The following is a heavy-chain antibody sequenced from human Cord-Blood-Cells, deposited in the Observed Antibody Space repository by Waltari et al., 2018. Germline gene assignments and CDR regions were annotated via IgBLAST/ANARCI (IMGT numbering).Heavy chain of an antibody. CDR3: ARGLYYYGSGSYNY. CDR1: GGSFSGYY. CDR2: INHSGST. V-gene: IGHV4-34*01. D-gene: IGHD3-10*01. Sequence: QVQLQQWGAGLLKPSETLSLTCAVYGGSFSGYYWSWIRQPPGKGLEWIGEINHSGSTNYNPALKSRVTISVETSKNQFSLKLSSVTAADTAVYYCARGLYYYGSGSYNYWGQGTLVTVSS. J-gene: IGHJ4*02.